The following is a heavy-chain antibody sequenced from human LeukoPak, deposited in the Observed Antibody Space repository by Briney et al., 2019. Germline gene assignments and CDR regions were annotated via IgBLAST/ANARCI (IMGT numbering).Heavy chain of an antibody. J-gene: IGHJ4*02. D-gene: IGHD4-11*01. CDR3: ARVDYSNPSY. Sequence: PSETLSLTCTVSRGSISGYYWSWIRQPPGKGLEWIGYIYYNGSTNYNPSLKSRVTISIDTFKKQFSLKLSSVTAADTAVYYCARVDYSNPSYWGQGTLVTVSS. CDR2: IYYNGST. V-gene: IGHV4-59*01. CDR1: RGSISGYY.